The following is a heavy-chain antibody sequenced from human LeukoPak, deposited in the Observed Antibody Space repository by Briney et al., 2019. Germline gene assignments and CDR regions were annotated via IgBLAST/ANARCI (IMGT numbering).Heavy chain of an antibody. Sequence: GGTLRLSCAASGFTFSSYAMSWVRQAPGKGLEWVSAISGSGGSTYYVDSVKGRFTISRDNSKNTLYLQMNSLRAEDTAVYYCAKDRWELHYFDYWGQGTLVTVSS. CDR1: GFTFSSYA. D-gene: IGHD1-26*01. J-gene: IGHJ4*02. V-gene: IGHV3-23*01. CDR3: AKDRWELHYFDY. CDR2: ISGSGGST.